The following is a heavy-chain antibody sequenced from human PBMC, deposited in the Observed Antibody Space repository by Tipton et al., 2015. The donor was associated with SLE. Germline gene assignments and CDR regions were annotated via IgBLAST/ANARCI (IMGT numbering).Heavy chain of an antibody. CDR3: ARFSYDFWSGAFDY. CDR1: GFTVSSNY. V-gene: IGHV3-66*02. D-gene: IGHD3-3*01. Sequence: SLRLSCAASGFTVSSNYMSWVRQAPGKGLEWVSVIYSGGSTYYADSVKGRFTISRDNSKNTLYLQMNSLRAEDTAVYYCARFSYDFWSGAFDYWGQGTLVTVSS. J-gene: IGHJ4*02. CDR2: IYSGGST.